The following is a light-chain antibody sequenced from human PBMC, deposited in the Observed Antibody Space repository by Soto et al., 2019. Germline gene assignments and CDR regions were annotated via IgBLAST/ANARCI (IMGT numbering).Light chain of an antibody. Sequence: QSALTQPPSASGSPGQSVTISCTGTSSDVGGYNYVSWYQQHPGKAPKLMIYEVSKRPSGVPDRFSGSKPGNTASLTVSGLQAEDEADYYCSSYAGSNQDVVFGGGTKLTVL. CDR1: SSDVGGYNY. J-gene: IGLJ2*01. V-gene: IGLV2-8*01. CDR2: EVS. CDR3: SSYAGSNQDVV.